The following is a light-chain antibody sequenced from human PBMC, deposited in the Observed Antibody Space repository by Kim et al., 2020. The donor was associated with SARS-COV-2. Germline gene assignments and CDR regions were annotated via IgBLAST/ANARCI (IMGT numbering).Light chain of an antibody. CDR2: RNN. Sequence: GRKCTISCSGYSPNIGSNYVYWYQQLPGTAPKLLIYRNNQRPSGVPDRFSGDKSGTSASLAISGLRSEDEADYYCAAWDDSLSGWVFGGGTKVTVL. CDR3: AAWDDSLSGWV. J-gene: IGLJ3*02. V-gene: IGLV1-47*01. CDR1: SPNIGSNY.